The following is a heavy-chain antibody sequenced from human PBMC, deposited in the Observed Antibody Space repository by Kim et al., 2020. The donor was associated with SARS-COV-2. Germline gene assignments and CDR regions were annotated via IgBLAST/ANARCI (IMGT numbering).Heavy chain of an antibody. CDR1: GFTFSNYW. J-gene: IGHJ3*01. Sequence: GGSLRLSCAASGFTFSNYWMHWVRQDPGKGLVWVLRINSDGSSTTYADSVKGRFTISRDNAKNTLYLQMNSLRGEDTAVYYCARGSSGSYPRAFDVWGQGTMVTVSS. D-gene: IGHD1-26*01. V-gene: IGHV3-74*01. CDR2: INSDGSST. CDR3: ARGSSGSYPRAFDV.